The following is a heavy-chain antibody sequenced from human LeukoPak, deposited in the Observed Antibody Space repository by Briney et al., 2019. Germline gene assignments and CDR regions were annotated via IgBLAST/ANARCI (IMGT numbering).Heavy chain of an antibody. Sequence: SETLSLTCTVSGGSISSYYWSWIRQPPGKGLEWIGYIYYSGSTNYNPSLKSRVTISVDTSKKQFSLKVISVTAADTAVYYCARTLWFGELNWFDPWGQGTLVTVSS. CDR1: GGSISSYY. CDR2: IYYSGST. V-gene: IGHV4-59*01. D-gene: IGHD3-10*01. CDR3: ARTLWFGELNWFDP. J-gene: IGHJ5*02.